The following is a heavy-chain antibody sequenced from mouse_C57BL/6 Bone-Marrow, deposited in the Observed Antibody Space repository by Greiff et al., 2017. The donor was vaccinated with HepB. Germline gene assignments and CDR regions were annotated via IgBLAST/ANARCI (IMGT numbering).Heavy chain of an antibody. CDR3: ARRDYSNSFDY. J-gene: IGHJ2*01. V-gene: IGHV5-6*01. Sequence: EVQLVESGGDLVKPGGSLKLSCAASGFTFSSYGMSWVRQTPDKRLEWVATISSGGSYTYYPDSVKGRFTISRDNAKNTLYLQMSSLKSEDTAMYYCARRDYSNSFDYWGQGTTLTVSS. CDR1: GFTFSSYG. CDR2: ISSGGSYT. D-gene: IGHD2-5*01.